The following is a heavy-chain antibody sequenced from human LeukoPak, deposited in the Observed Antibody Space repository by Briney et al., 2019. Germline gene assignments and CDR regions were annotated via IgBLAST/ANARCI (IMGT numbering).Heavy chain of an antibody. D-gene: IGHD6-13*01. V-gene: IGHV3-74*01. Sequence: GGSLRLSCAASGFTFSNYWMRWVRQVPGEGLVWVSYIHTDGRTTGYADSAKGRFTISRDNSKNTLYLQMSSLRAEDTAIYYCVTESHSRSWYYWGQGTLVTVSS. CDR3: VTESHSRSWYY. CDR1: GFTFSNYW. CDR2: IHTDGRTT. J-gene: IGHJ4*02.